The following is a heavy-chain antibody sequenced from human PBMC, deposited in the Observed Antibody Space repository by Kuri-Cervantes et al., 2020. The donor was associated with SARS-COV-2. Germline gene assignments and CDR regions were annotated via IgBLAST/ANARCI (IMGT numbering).Heavy chain of an antibody. CDR2: IKQDGSEK. D-gene: IGHD3-16*01. CDR1: GFTLSSYW. Sequence: GESLKISCAASGFTLSSYWMSWVRQAPGKGLEWVANIKQDGSEKYYVDSVKGRFTISRDNAKNSLYLQMNSLRAEDTAVYYCASLLSGGGAHLYYFYMDAWGKGTSVTVSS. CDR3: ASLLSGGGAHLYYFYMDA. V-gene: IGHV3-7*01. J-gene: IGHJ6*03.